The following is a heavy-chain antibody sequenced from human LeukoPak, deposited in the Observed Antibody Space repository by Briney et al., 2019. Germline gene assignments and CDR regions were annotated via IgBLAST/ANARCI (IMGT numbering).Heavy chain of an antibody. V-gene: IGHV3-23*01. D-gene: IGHD4-11*01. CDR1: GFTFTSYA. CDR3: ARGARSPLYSNFDC. CDR2: ITGSGGST. Sequence: PGGSLRLSCAASGFTFTSYAMHWVRQAPGKGLEWVSVITGSGGSTYYADSVKGRFTISRDNSKNTLYLQMNSLRAEDAAISYCARGARSPLYSNFDCWGQRTLGTVS. J-gene: IGHJ4*02.